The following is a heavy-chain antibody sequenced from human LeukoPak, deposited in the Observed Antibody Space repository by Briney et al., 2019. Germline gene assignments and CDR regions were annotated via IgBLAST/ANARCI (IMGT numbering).Heavy chain of an antibody. CDR1: GFTFSSYG. J-gene: IGHJ5*02. CDR2: IRDDGSDK. Sequence: GGSLRLSCAASGFTFSSYGMHWVRQAPGKGLEWVAFIRDDGSDKYYADSVKGRFTISRDNSKNTLYLQMNSLRAEDTAVYYCAKKGLLGYYDSSGPWGQGTLVTVSS. D-gene: IGHD3-22*01. CDR3: AKKGLLGYYDSSGP. V-gene: IGHV3-30*02.